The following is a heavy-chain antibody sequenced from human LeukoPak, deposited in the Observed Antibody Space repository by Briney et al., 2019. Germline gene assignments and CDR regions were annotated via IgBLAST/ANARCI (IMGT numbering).Heavy chain of an antibody. CDR2: INHNVST. CDR1: GASFSSYY. J-gene: IGHJ4*02. V-gene: IGHV4-34*01. D-gene: IGHD5-18*01. CDR3: ASTGYSYGYYFDY. Sequence: SETLSLTCAVYGASFSSYYWSWIRHPPGKGLEWNGEINHNVSTNNNPSLKSRVTLSVDTYKNMFSLKLRSVAVADTAMYFCASTGYSYGYYFDYWGKGILVTVSS.